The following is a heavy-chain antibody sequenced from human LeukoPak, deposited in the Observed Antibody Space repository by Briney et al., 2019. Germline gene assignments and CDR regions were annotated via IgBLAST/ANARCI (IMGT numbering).Heavy chain of an antibody. CDR2: IYYSGST. D-gene: IGHD3-10*01. CDR1: GGSISSYY. V-gene: IGHV4-59*08. Sequence: SETLSLTCTVSGGSISSYYWSWIRHPPGKDLEWIGYIYYSGSTNYNPSLKSRVTISVDTSKNQFSLKLSSVTAADTAVYYCARHSGGYYYMDVWGKGTTVTVSS. J-gene: IGHJ6*03. CDR3: ARHSGGYYYMDV.